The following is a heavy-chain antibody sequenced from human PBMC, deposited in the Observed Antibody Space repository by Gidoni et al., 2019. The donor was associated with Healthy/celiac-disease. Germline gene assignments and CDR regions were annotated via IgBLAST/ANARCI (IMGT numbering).Heavy chain of an antibody. CDR1: GFTFSGYA. D-gene: IGHD3-22*01. J-gene: IGHJ4*02. Sequence: EVQLVESGGGLVQPGGSLKLSCAASGFTFSGYAMHWVRQASGKGLEWVGRIRRKANSYATAYAASVKGRFTISRDDSKNTAYLQMNSLKTEDTAVYYCTRADYYDSSGYFVPLDYWGQGTLVTVSS. CDR2: IRRKANSYAT. V-gene: IGHV3-73*02. CDR3: TRADYYDSSGYFVPLDY.